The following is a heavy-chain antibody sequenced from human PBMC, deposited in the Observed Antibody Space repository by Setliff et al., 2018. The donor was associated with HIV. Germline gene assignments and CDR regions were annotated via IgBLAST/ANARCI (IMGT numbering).Heavy chain of an antibody. V-gene: IGHV4-38-2*01. Sequence: SETLSLSCATSGFNFNEAWMSWVRQPPGKGLEWIGSFYHSGSTYYNPSLRSRVTISVDTSKNQFSLKLSSVTAADTAVYYCARLGHTFGGPGYWGQGTLVTVSS. J-gene: IGHJ4*02. D-gene: IGHD3-16*01. CDR2: FYHSGST. CDR1: GFNFNEAW. CDR3: ARLGHTFGGPGY.